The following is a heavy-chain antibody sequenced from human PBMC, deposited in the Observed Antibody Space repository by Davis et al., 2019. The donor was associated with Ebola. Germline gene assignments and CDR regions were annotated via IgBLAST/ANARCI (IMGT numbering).Heavy chain of an antibody. V-gene: IGHV1-2*06. CDR1: RYSFPHSN. J-gene: IGHJ4*02. D-gene: IGHD4-11*01. Sequence: ASVKVSCKASRYSFPHSNIHWMRQAPGQGLEWLGRVILKSGATNYAQKFQGRVTMTRDTSISTVYMELSSLRYDDTADYYCARGHNYAHEYWGQGTLVTVSS. CDR3: ARGHNYAHEY. CDR2: VILKSGAT.